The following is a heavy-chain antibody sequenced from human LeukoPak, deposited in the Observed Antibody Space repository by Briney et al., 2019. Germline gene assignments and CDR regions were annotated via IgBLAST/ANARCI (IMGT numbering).Heavy chain of an antibody. J-gene: IGHJ4*02. V-gene: IGHV3-49*03. CDR3: TRDRGGYYYGSGGFY. CDR2: IRTKAYGGAT. CDR1: GFTFGDYA. D-gene: IGHD3-10*01. Sequence: PGESLRLSCTASGFTFGDYAMSWFRQAPGKGLEWVAFIRTKAYGGATEYAASVKGRFTISRDDSKSIAYLQMNSLKTEDTAVYYCTRDRGGYYYGSGGFYWGQGTLVTVSS.